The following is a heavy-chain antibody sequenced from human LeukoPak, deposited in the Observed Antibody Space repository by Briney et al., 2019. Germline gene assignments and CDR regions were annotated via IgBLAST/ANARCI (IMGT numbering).Heavy chain of an antibody. V-gene: IGHV3-48*03. CDR2: ISISGATI. CDR1: VFIFSSYV. J-gene: IGHJ4*02. D-gene: IGHD1-26*01. CDR3: VRRWSH. Sequence: GGALRLSCPGSVFIFSSYVMNRVRQAPGKGLAWIAYISISGATIWYEYSAKGRFPISRDNAKNSLYLQMNSLRAEDTALYYCVRRWSHWGQGVLVTASS.